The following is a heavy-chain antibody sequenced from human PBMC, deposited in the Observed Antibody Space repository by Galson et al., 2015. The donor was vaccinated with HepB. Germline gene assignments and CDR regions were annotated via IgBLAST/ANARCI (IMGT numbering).Heavy chain of an antibody. CDR1: GFTFNSYA. CDR2: ISYDGSNK. CDR3: ARDYAEAGTRMNWFDP. V-gene: IGHV3-30*04. D-gene: IGHD6-13*01. J-gene: IGHJ5*02. Sequence: SLRLSCAASGFTFNSYAMHWVRQAPGKGLEWVAVISYDGSNKYYADSVKGRFTISRDNSKNTLYLQMNSLRAEDTAVYYCARDYAEAGTRMNWFDPWGQGTLVTVSS.